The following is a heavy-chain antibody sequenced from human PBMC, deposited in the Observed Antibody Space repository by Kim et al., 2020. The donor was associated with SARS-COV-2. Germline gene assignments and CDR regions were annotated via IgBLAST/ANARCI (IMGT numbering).Heavy chain of an antibody. CDR2: TRNKANSYTT. Sequence: GGSLRLSCAASGFTFSDHYMDWVRQAPGKGLEWVGRTRNKANSYTTEYAASVKGRFTISRDDSKNSLYLQMNSLKTEDTAVYYCARQSSGYYGYWGQGTLVTVSS. CDR3: ARQSSGYYGY. D-gene: IGHD3-22*01. J-gene: IGHJ4*02. CDR1: GFTFSDHY. V-gene: IGHV3-72*01.